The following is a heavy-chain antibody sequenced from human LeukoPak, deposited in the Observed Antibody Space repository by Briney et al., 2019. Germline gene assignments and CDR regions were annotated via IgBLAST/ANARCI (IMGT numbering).Heavy chain of an antibody. CDR1: GFTFSSYG. CDR2: ISGSGGST. J-gene: IGHJ3*02. Sequence: GGSLRLSCAASGFTFSSYGMSWVRQAPGRGLEWVSAISGSGGSTYYADSVKGRFTISRDNSKNTLYLQMNSLRAEDTAVYYCAKRSLWFGEGGAFDIWGQGTMVTVSS. V-gene: IGHV3-23*01. CDR3: AKRSLWFGEGGAFDI. D-gene: IGHD3-10*01.